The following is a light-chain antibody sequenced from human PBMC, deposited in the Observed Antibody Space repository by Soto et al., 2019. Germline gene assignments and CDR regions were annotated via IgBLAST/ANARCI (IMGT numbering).Light chain of an antibody. Sequence: DIQLTQSPSFLSASVGDRVTITCRASQGIGTYLAWYQQKPGKAPNLLIYAASTLQSGVPSRFSGSGSGTEFTLTISSLQPEDFATYSCQQLNSYTFGQGTRLEIK. V-gene: IGKV1-9*01. CDR3: QQLNSYT. CDR2: AAS. CDR1: QGIGTY. J-gene: IGKJ5*01.